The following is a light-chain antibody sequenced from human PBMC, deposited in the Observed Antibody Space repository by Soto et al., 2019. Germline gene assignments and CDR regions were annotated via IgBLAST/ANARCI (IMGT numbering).Light chain of an antibody. CDR1: SANIGRNY. V-gene: IGLV1-51*01. Sequence: QSVLTQPPSVSAAPGQKVTISCSGSSANIGRNYVSWYQHLPGTAPKLVIYDSDRRPSEIPDRFSGSKSGTSATLDITGLQTGDEAAYYCGAWDGSLSVVLFGGGTKLTVL. CDR2: DSD. CDR3: GAWDGSLSVVL. J-gene: IGLJ2*01.